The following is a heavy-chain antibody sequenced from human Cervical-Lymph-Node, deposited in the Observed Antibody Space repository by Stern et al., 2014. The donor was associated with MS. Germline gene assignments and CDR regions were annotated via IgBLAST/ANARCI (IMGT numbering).Heavy chain of an antibody. J-gene: IGHJ4*02. CDR1: GFSFGRHA. CDR2: IWYDGSNP. CDR3: ASAYSSSHYYFDY. V-gene: IGHV3-33*01. Sequence: VQLVESGGGVVRPGRSLRLSCAASGFSFGRHAMNWVRQAPGKGLEWVALIWYDGSNPYYADSVTGRFTSSRDNFKNTLYLQMNSLRAEDTAVYYCASAYSSSHYYFDYWGQGTLVTVSS. D-gene: IGHD6-13*01.